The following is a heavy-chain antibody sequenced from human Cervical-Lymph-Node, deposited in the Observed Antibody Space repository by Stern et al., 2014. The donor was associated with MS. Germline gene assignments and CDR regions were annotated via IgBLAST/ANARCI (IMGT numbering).Heavy chain of an antibody. J-gene: IGHJ6*02. CDR3: ARELLWFGESVYYYYGMDV. V-gene: IGHV1-8*01. D-gene: IGHD3-10*01. Sequence: VQLEESGAEVKKPGASVKVSCKASGSTFTSSDINWVRQATGHELEWIEWMNPNSGKPGYGQKLQGRVTMPKNTSISTAYMELSSLRSEDTAVYYCARELLWFGESVYYYYGMDVWGQGTTVTVSS. CDR1: GSTFTSSD. CDR2: MNPNSGKP.